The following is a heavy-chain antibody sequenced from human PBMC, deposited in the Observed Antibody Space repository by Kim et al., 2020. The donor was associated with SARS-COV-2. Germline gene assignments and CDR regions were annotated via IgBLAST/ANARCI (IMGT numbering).Heavy chain of an antibody. V-gene: IGHV1-2*02. CDR1: GYTFSDYY. D-gene: IGHD3-10*01. CDR2: INPNSGGT. J-gene: IGHJ6*03. Sequence: ASVKVSCKASGYTFSDYYIHWVRQAPGQGLEWMGWINPNSGGTNYAQKFQGRVTMTRDTYIGTAYMELSRLRSDDTAVYYCARDNRGDRGVFYYYYYYMDVWGKGTTVTVSS. CDR3: ARDNRGDRGVFYYYYYYMDV.